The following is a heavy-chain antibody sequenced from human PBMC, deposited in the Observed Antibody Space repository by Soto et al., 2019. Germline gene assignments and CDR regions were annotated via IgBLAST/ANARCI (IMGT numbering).Heavy chain of an antibody. CDR1: GGTFSSYT. J-gene: IGHJ4*02. V-gene: IGHV1-69*02. CDR3: AGAPYSSSWDFDY. CDR2: IIPILGIA. D-gene: IGHD6-13*01. Sequence: QVQLVQSGAEVKKPGSSVKVSCKASGGTFSSYTISWVRQAPGQGLEWMGRIIPILGIANYAQKFQGRVTITADKSTSTAYMELSSLRSEETAVYYCAGAPYSSSWDFDYWGQGTLVTVSS.